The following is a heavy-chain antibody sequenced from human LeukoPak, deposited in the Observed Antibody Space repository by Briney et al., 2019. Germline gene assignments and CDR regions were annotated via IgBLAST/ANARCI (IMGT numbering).Heavy chain of an antibody. CDR2: MNPNSDNT. Sequence: ASVKVSCKASGYTFTSYYINWVRQATGQGLEWMGWMNPNSDNTGYAQKFQGRVTMTRNTSISTAYMELSSLRSEDTAVYYCARAGPYCSGGSCPGRGMDVWGQGTTVTVSS. V-gene: IGHV1-8*01. J-gene: IGHJ6*02. D-gene: IGHD2-15*01. CDR3: ARAGPYCSGGSCPGRGMDV. CDR1: GYTFTSYY.